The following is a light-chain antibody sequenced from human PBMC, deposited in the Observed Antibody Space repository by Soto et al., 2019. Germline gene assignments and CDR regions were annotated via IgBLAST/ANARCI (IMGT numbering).Light chain of an antibody. CDR1: QSISSY. CDR2: AAS. V-gene: IGKV1-39*01. CDR3: QQSLTTPRT. Sequence: DIQMTQSPSSLSASVGDRVTITCRASQSISSYLNWYQQQPGKVPKLLIYAASNLENGVPSRFSGSGSGTDFTLTISSLQPEDFATYYCQQSLTTPRTFGQGTKVDIK. J-gene: IGKJ2*01.